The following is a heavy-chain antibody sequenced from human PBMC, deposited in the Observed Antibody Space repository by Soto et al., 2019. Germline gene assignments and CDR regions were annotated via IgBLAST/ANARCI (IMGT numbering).Heavy chain of an antibody. V-gene: IGHV1-69*06. Sequence: SVKVSCKASGGTFSSYAISWVRQAPGQGLEWMGGIIPIFGTANYAQKFQGRVTITADKSTSTAYMELSSLRSEDTAVYYCARRRLHDYYYYGMDVWGQGTTVTVSS. CDR3: ARRRLHDYYYYGMDV. CDR2: IIPIFGTA. CDR1: GGTFSSYA. J-gene: IGHJ6*02. D-gene: IGHD5-12*01.